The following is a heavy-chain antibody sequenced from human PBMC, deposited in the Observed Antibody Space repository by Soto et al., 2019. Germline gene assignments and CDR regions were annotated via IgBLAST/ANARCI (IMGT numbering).Heavy chain of an antibody. Sequence: QVQLVQSGAEVKKPGSSVKVSCKASGGTFSSYTISWVRQAPGQGLEWMGRIIPILGIANYAQKFQGRVTITADKSTSTAYMELSSLRSEDTAVYYCARAPANYYDSSGYYRGWGQGTLVTVSS. CDR3: ARAPANYYDSSGYYRG. D-gene: IGHD3-22*01. J-gene: IGHJ4*02. CDR2: IIPILGIA. V-gene: IGHV1-69*02. CDR1: GGTFSSYT.